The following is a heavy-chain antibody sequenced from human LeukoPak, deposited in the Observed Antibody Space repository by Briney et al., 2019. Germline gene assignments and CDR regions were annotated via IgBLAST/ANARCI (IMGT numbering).Heavy chain of an antibody. CDR1: GFTFSRYA. CDR3: AKAPLARCTGVICYYSDY. CDR2: ISGSDAGT. V-gene: IGHV3-23*01. J-gene: IGHJ4*02. D-gene: IGHD2-15*01. Sequence: GGSLRLSCAPSGFTFSRYAIHWVRQAPGKGLEWVSAISGSDAGTYYADSVKGRFTISRDNSKNTLYLQINSLRAEDAAVYYCAKAPLARCTGVICYYSDYWGQGTLVTVSS.